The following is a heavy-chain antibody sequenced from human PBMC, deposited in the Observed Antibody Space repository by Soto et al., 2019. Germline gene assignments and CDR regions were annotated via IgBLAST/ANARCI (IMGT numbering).Heavy chain of an antibody. CDR3: GRVQGIARNAFDV. D-gene: IGHD6-13*01. J-gene: IGHJ3*01. CDR2: VSGRAGTT. CDR1: GFTFSIYV. Sequence: EVQLLESGGGLVQPGGSLRLSCEASGFTFSIYVITLVRQAPGKGLEWVSAVSGRAGTTYYADSVKGRFSIPRDNSKTTLYLQMSSLTADDPAVYYCGRVQGIARNAFDVWGHGTMVTVSS. V-gene: IGHV3-23*01.